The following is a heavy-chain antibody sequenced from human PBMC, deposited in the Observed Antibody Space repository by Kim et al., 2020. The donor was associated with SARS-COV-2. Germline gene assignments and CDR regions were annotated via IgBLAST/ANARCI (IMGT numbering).Heavy chain of an antibody. Sequence: GGSLRLSCAASGFTFSSYGMPWVRQAPGKGLEWVAVISYDGSNKYYADSVKGRFTISRDNSKNTLYLKMNSLRAEDTAVYYCAKEGSSSWYCFDYWGQGTLVTVSS. CDR1: GFTFSSYG. D-gene: IGHD6-13*01. CDR3: AKEGSSSWYCFDY. J-gene: IGHJ4*02. V-gene: IGHV3-30*18. CDR2: ISYDGSNK.